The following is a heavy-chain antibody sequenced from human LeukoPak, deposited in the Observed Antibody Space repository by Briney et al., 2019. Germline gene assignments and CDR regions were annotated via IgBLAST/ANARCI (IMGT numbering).Heavy chain of an antibody. CDR1: GFTFSDYG. CDR2: IWYDGSKK. Sequence: GGSLRLSCAASGFTFSDYGMHWVRQAPGKGLEWVAVIWYDGSKKYYADSVKGRFTISRDNSKNTLYLQMNSLRAEDTAVYYCTRRDGDNDRGFDYWGQGTPVTVSS. CDR3: TRRDGDNDRGFDY. D-gene: IGHD4-23*01. V-gene: IGHV3-33*01. J-gene: IGHJ4*02.